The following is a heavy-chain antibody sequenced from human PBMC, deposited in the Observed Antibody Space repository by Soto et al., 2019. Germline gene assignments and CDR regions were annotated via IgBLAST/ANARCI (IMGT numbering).Heavy chain of an antibody. CDR1: GFTFSSYA. V-gene: IGHV3-23*01. CDR3: AKDVVPAATSSWFGP. J-gene: IGHJ5*02. CDR2: ISGSGGST. D-gene: IGHD2-2*01. Sequence: EVQLLESGGGLVQPGGSMRLSCAASGFTFSSYAMSWVRQAPGKGLEWVSAISGSGGSTYYADSVKGRFTISRDNSKNKLYLQMNSLRAEDTAVYYCAKDVVPAATSSWFGPWGQGTLVTVSS.